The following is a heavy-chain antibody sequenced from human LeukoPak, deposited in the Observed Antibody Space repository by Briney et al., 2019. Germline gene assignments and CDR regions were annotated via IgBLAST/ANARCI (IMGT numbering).Heavy chain of an antibody. V-gene: IGHV4-61*02. CDR2: IYTSGST. D-gene: IGHD1-26*01. Sequence: SQTLSLTCTVSGGSISSGSYYWSWIRQPAGKGLEWIGRIYTSGSTNYNPSLKSRVTISVDTSKNQFSLKLSSVTAADTAVYYCARDQGGSWTRGFDYWGQGTLVTVSS. CDR3: ARDQGGSWTRGFDY. CDR1: GGSISSGSYY. J-gene: IGHJ4*02.